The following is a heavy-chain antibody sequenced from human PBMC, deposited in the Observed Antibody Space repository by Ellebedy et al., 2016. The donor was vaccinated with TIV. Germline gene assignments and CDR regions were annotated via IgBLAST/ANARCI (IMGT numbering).Heavy chain of an antibody. D-gene: IGHD3-10*01. CDR3: ARAFEYYGSGSYFPDY. J-gene: IGHJ4*02. CDR1: GYTFSGYY. Sequence: ASVKVSXXASGYTFSGYYMHWVRQAPGQGLEWMGWINPNSGGTNYAQKFQGRVTMTRDTSISTAYMELSRLRSDDTAVYYCARAFEYYGSGSYFPDYWGQGTLVTISS. V-gene: IGHV1-2*02. CDR2: INPNSGGT.